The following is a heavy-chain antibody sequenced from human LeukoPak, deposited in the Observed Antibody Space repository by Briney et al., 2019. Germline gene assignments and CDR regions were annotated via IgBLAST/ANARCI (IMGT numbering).Heavy chain of an antibody. CDR2: IKQDGSET. J-gene: IGHJ4*02. CDR1: GFTFGSFW. V-gene: IGHV3-7*01. CDR3: ARDQVLVREDFDY. D-gene: IGHD6-13*01. Sequence: PGESLRLSCAASGFTFGSFWMTWVRQAPGKGLEWVASIKQDGSETCYVDSVKGRFTISRDNAKNSLYLQMSSLRAEDTAVYYCARDQVLVREDFDYWGQGTLVTVSS.